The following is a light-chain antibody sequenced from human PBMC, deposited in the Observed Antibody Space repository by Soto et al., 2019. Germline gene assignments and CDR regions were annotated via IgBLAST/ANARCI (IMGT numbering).Light chain of an antibody. CDR3: QQYHKWPYT. Sequence: ETVMTQTPATLSVCPGERATLSCRASQSIGDKLTWYQQRTGQAPRLLIYDASTRATGIPARFSGSGSGTEFTLTISSLQSEDFAVYYCQQYHKWPYTFDQGSKLEIK. J-gene: IGKJ2*01. V-gene: IGKV3-15*01. CDR2: DAS. CDR1: QSIGDK.